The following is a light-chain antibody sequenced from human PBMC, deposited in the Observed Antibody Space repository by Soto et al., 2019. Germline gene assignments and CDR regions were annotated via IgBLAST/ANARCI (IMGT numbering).Light chain of an antibody. CDR3: ASCTTGRIRV. J-gene: IGLJ2*01. Sequence: QSALTQPASVSASPGQSITISCTGTSSDIGAYNSVSWYQQHPGEAPQLIIYDVSYRPSGISSRFSGSKSGNTASLTVSGLRDADDAHYYCASCTTGRIRVFAGGTKLTVL. CDR2: DVS. V-gene: IGLV2-14*03. CDR1: SSDIGAYNS.